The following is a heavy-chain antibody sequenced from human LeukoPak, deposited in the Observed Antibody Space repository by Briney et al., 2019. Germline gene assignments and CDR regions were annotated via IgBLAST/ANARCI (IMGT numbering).Heavy chain of an antibody. D-gene: IGHD3-16*01. CDR3: ARPFVWGLATQGLDY. J-gene: IGHJ4*02. CDR2: IS. Sequence: PGVSLRLSCAASGFSFSSYEMNWVPQAPGKGLEWVSYISAMKGRFAISRDNAENSLYLQMNSLRAEDTAVYYCARPFVWGLATQGLDYWGQGTLVTVSS. CDR1: GFSFSSYE. V-gene: IGHV3-48*03.